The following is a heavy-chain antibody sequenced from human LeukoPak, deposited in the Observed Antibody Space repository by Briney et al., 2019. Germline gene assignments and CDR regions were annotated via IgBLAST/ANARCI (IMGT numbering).Heavy chain of an antibody. V-gene: IGHV4-34*01. CDR3: ARGLGYSGYEMEYYFDY. CDR1: GGSFSGYY. J-gene: IGHJ4*02. Sequence: SETLSLTCAVYGGSFSGYYWSWIRQPPGKGLEWIGEINHSGSTNYNPSLMSRVTISVDTSKNQFSLKLSSVTAADTAVYYCARGLGYSGYEMEYYFDYWGQGTLVTVSS. D-gene: IGHD5-12*01. CDR2: INHSGST.